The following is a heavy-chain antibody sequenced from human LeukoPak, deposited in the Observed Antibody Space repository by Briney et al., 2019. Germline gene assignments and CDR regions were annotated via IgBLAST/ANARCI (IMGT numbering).Heavy chain of an antibody. D-gene: IGHD6-19*01. CDR3: ARDRVKQQWLVAPTPYFDY. J-gene: IGHJ4*02. CDR1: GFTFSSYG. V-gene: IGHV3-33*01. Sequence: PWGSLRLSCAASGFTFSSYGMHWVRQAPGKGLEWVAVIWYDGSNKYYADSVKGRFTISRDNSKNTLYLQMNSLRAEDTAVYYCARDRVKQQWLVAPTPYFDYWGQGTLVTVSS. CDR2: IWYDGSNK.